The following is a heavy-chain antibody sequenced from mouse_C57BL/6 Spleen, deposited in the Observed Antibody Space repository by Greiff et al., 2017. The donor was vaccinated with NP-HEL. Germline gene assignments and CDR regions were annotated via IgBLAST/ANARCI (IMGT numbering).Heavy chain of an antibody. V-gene: IGHV5-12*01. CDR2: ISNGGGST. CDR1: GFTFSDYY. CDR3: ARRDSYWYFDV. J-gene: IGHJ1*03. Sequence: EVQLVESGGGLVQPGGSLKLSCAASGFTFSDYYMYWVRQTPEKRLEWVAYISNGGGSTYYPDTVKGRFTISRDNAKNTLYLQMSRLKSEDTAMYYCARRDSYWYFDVWGTGTTVTVSS.